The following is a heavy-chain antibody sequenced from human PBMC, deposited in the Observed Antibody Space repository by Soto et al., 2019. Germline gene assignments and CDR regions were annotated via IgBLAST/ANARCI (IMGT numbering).Heavy chain of an antibody. CDR1: GGSISTDDHY. V-gene: IGHV4-30-4*01. Sequence: SETLSLTCTVSGGSISTDDHYWSWIRQPPGKGLEWIGYIYYTGSTHYNPSLKSRLFTSLDTSKNQFSLQLTSVTAADTAVYYCASLRSRWNIDYWGQGTLVTVSS. CDR2: IYYTGST. CDR3: ASLRSRWNIDY. J-gene: IGHJ4*02. D-gene: IGHD6-13*01.